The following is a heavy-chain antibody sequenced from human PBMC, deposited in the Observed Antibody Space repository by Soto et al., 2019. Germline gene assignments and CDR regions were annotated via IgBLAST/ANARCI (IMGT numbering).Heavy chain of an antibody. Sequence: QVQLLQSGAEVKKPGASVKVSCKASGYTFTDYYMHWVRQAPGQGLEWMGIISPSGGSTYAQKFQGRVTVTRDTSTSTVYMELSSLRSEDTAVYYCARDGSSDWLTWFDPWGQGTLVTVSS. J-gene: IGHJ5*02. CDR1: GYTFTDYY. D-gene: IGHD6-19*01. CDR2: ISPSGGST. V-gene: IGHV1-46*01. CDR3: ARDGSSDWLTWFDP.